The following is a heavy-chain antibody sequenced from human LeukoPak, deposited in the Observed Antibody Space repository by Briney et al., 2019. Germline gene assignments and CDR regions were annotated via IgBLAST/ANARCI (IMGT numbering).Heavy chain of an antibody. CDR1: GGTFSSYA. CDR2: IIPILGIA. V-gene: IGHV1-69*04. Sequence: SVKVSCKASGGTFSSYAISWVRQAPGQGLEWMGRIIPILGIANYAQKFQGRVTITADKSTSTAYMELSSLRSEDTAVYYCARSDSSATMAFDYWGQGTLVTVSS. D-gene: IGHD2-15*01. J-gene: IGHJ4*02. CDR3: ARSDSSATMAFDY.